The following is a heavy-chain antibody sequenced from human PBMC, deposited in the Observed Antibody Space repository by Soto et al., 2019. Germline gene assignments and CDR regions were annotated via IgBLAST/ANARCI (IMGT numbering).Heavy chain of an antibody. D-gene: IGHD3-10*01. CDR3: ARDRYYGSGSLTAFDC. CDR1: GDSVPTNDAT. V-gene: IGHV6-1*01. Sequence: SQTLSLTCAISGDSVPTNDATWDWIRQSPSRGLEWLGRTYYRSKWYNDYAESVKGRITINPDTFNNQFSLQLSSVTPEDTAVYYCARDRYYGSGSLTAFDCWGQGTLVTV. CDR2: TYYRSKWYN. J-gene: IGHJ4*02.